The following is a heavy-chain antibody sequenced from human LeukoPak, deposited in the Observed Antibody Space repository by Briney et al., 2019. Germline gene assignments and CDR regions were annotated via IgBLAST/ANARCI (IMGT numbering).Heavy chain of an antibody. CDR2: IIISVETS. V-gene: IGHV3-11*01. CDR3: TRYGDSGNKVTY. CDR1: GVSFSDHY. J-gene: IGHJ4*02. Sequence: PGGSLRLSSAASGVSFSDHYMSWIRQAPRRGLEWLSHIIISVETSYNADSLKGQFTISKDNGKSTLYLQMNSLRVEDTAVYYCTRYGDSGNKVTYWGQGTLVTVSS. D-gene: IGHD1-14*01.